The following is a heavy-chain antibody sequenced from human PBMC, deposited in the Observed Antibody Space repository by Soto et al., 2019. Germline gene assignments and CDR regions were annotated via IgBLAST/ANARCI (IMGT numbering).Heavy chain of an antibody. CDR1: GYTFTSYH. V-gene: IGHV1-46*01. CDR2: INPSGGIT. Sequence: GASVKVSCKASGYTFTSYHMHWVRQAPGQGLEWMGIINPSGGITTDAQKFQGRVTMTRDTSTSTLYMELSSLRSEDTAMYFCARDRGDGYNLMGVFDYWGQGTLVTVSS. CDR3: ARDRGDGYNLMGVFDY. D-gene: IGHD5-18*01. J-gene: IGHJ4*02.